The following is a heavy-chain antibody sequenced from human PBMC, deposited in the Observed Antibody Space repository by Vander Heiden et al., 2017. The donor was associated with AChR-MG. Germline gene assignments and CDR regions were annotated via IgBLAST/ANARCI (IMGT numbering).Heavy chain of an antibody. J-gene: IGHJ5*02. CDR2: IIPIFGTA. Sequence: QVQLVQSGAEVKKPGSSVKVSCKASGGTFSSYATSWVRQAPGQGLEWMGGIIPIFGTANYAQKFQGRVTITADKSTSTAYMELSSLRSEDTAVYYCAREAPTVTTFGLSGWFDPWGQGTLVTVSS. D-gene: IGHD4-4*01. CDR3: AREAPTVTTFGLSGWFDP. CDR1: GGTFSSYA. V-gene: IGHV1-69*06.